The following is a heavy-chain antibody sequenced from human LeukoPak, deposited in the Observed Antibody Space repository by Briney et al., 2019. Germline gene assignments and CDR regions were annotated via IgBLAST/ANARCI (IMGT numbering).Heavy chain of an antibody. Sequence: PSETLSLTCTVSGGSISSYYWSWIRQPAGKGLEWIGRIYTSGSTNYNPSLKSRVTMSVDTSKNQFSLKLSSVTAADTAVYYCARDRGSGSYYVNYFDYWGQGTLATVSS. V-gene: IGHV4-4*07. CDR1: GGSISSYY. CDR3: ARDRGSGSYYVNYFDY. CDR2: IYTSGST. J-gene: IGHJ4*02. D-gene: IGHD3-10*01.